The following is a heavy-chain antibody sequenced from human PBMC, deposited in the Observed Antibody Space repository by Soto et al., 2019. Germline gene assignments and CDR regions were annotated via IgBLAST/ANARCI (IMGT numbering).Heavy chain of an antibody. V-gene: IGHV1-69*01. J-gene: IGHJ6*02. CDR3: ARAGVWGSYYYYYGMDV. D-gene: IGHD7-27*01. Sequence: QVQLVQSGAEVKKPGSSVKVSCKASGGTFSSYAISWVRQAPGQGLEWMGGIIPIFGTANYAQKFQGRVTISADESTSTAYMELSSLRSEDTAVYYCARAGVWGSYYYYYGMDVWGQGTTVTVSS. CDR1: GGTFSSYA. CDR2: IIPIFGTA.